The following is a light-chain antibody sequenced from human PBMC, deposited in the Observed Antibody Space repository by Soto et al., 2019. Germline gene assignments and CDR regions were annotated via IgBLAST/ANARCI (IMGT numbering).Light chain of an antibody. Sequence: DIQMTQSPSSLFASVGDRVTITCQASQGISKFLNWYQQKPGKAPKLLIFDASDLETGVPSRFSGHRSGTDFSFTISSLQPEDIATYYCQQYDNYPLTFGGGTKVEVK. J-gene: IGKJ4*01. CDR2: DAS. V-gene: IGKV1-33*01. CDR3: QQYDNYPLT. CDR1: QGISKF.